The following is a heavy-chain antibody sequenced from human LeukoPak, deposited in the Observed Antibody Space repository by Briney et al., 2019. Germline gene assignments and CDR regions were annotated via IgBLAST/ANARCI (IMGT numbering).Heavy chain of an antibody. CDR3: ARETVRVRLRCFDWFPSRLYYFDY. Sequence: SETLSLTCTVSGGSISSSSYYWGWIRQPPGKGLEWIGSIYHSGSTYYNPSLKSRVTISVDTSKNQFSLKLSSVTAADTAVYYCARETVRVRLRCFDWFPSRLYYFDYWGQGTLVTVSS. J-gene: IGHJ4*02. D-gene: IGHD3-9*01. V-gene: IGHV4-39*07. CDR1: GGSISSSSYY. CDR2: IYHSGST.